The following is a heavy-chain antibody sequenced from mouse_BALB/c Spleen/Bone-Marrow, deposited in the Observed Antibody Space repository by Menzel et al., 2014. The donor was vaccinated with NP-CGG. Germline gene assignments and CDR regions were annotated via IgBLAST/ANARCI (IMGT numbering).Heavy chain of an antibody. D-gene: IGHD2-3*01. CDR1: GFTFSSYG. CDR2: INSNGGST. V-gene: IGHV5-6-3*01. J-gene: IGHJ4*01. CDR3: ARERDGYFRDAMDY. Sequence: EVHLVESGGGLVQPGGSLKLSCAASGFTFSSYGMSWVHQTPDKRLELVATINSNGGSTYYPDSVKGRFTISRDNAKNALYLQMSSLKSEDTAMYYCARERDGYFRDAMDYWGQGTSVTVSS.